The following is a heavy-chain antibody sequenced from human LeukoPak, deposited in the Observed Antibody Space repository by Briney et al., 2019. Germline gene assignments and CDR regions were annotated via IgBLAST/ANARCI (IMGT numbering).Heavy chain of an antibody. CDR3: ARGLNILDY. CDR2: GTHDGVT. Sequence: GGSLSGNYWSWIRQPPGKGLEWIGQGTHDGVTSYNPSLKSRVTVSVDTPRNQVSLKVTSLTAADTAVYYCARGLNILDYWGQGTLVTVSS. CDR1: GGSLSGNY. V-gene: IGHV4-34*01. J-gene: IGHJ4*02.